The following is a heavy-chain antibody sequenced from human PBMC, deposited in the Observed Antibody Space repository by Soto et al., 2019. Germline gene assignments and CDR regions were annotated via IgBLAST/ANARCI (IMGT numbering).Heavy chain of an antibody. D-gene: IGHD3-16*02. CDR1: GLAFRSFL. J-gene: IGHJ4*02. CDR2: INQDGRDT. Sequence: PGGSLRLSCAASGLAFRSFLMSWVRQAPGGGLEWVSNINQDGRDTYYSDSVRDRFTISRDNAANSLFLHMNSLGAEDTAVYYFATYHADEWESYRHRYWGQGALVTVSS. V-gene: IGHV3-7*01. CDR3: ATYHADEWESYRHRY.